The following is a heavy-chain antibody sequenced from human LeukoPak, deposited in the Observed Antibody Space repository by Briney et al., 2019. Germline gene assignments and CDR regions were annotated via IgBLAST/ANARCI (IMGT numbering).Heavy chain of an antibody. CDR2: IKQDGTEQ. Sequence: PGGSLRLSCAASGFTFSASWMTWVRQAPGKGLEWVANIKQDGTEQYTAASLKGRFTISRDNAKRLLFLQMNSLRVEDTAVYYCARVGPPYYYYYMDVWGNGTTVTVSS. CDR3: ARVGPPYYYYYMDV. V-gene: IGHV3-7*01. CDR1: GFTFSASW. J-gene: IGHJ6*03.